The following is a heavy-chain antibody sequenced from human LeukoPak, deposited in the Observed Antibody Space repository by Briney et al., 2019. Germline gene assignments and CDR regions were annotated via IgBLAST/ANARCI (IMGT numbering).Heavy chain of an antibody. CDR2: IYYSGST. D-gene: IGHD4-17*01. V-gene: IGHV4-30-4*01. J-gene: IGHJ5*02. CDR3: ARGRGDYVIVESWFDP. CDR1: GGSISSGDYY. Sequence: MPSQTLSLTCTVSGGSISSGDYYWSWIRQPPGKGLEWIGYIYYSGSTYYNPSLKSRVTISVDTSKNQFSLKLSSVTAADTAVYYCARGRGDYVIVESWFDPWGQGTLVTVSS.